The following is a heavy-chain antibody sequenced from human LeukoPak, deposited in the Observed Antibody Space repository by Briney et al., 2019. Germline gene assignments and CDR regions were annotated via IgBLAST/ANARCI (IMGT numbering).Heavy chain of an antibody. CDR3: ARDPVSTMIVGGFDL. D-gene: IGHD3-22*01. V-gene: IGHV4-59*01. CDR2: IYYSGST. Sequence: PSETLSLTCTVSGGSISSYYWSWIRQPPGKGLEWIGYIYYSGSTNYNPSLTSRVTISVDTSKNQFSLKLSSVTAADTAVYYCARDPVSTMIVGGFDLWGRGTLVTVSS. CDR1: GGSISSYY. J-gene: IGHJ2*01.